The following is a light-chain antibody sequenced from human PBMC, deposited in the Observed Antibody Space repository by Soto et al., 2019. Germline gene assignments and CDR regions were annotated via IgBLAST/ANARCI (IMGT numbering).Light chain of an antibody. V-gene: IGLV2-8*01. Sequence: QSALTQPPSASGSPGQSVTISCTGTSSDVGGYNFVSWYQQHPGKAPKLMIYEVSERPSGVPDRFSGSKSGNTASLTVSGLQSEDEADYYCSSYAGSNIVVFGGGPKLTVL. J-gene: IGLJ2*01. CDR2: EVS. CDR1: SSDVGGYNF. CDR3: SSYAGSNIVV.